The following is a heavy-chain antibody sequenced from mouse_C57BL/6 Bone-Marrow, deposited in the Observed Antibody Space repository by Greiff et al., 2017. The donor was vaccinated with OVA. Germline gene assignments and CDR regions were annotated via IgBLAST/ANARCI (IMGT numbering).Heavy chain of an antibody. CDR3: ARHTSYDSWFAY. CDR1: GFTFSSYG. Sequence: EVKMVESGGDLVKPGGSLKLSCAASGFTFSSYGMSWVRQTPDKRLEWVATISSGGSYTYYPDSVTGRFTISRDNAKNTLYLQMSSLKSEDTAMYYCARHTSYDSWFAYWGQGTLVTVSA. V-gene: IGHV5-6*01. J-gene: IGHJ3*01. D-gene: IGHD2-10*01. CDR2: ISSGGSYT.